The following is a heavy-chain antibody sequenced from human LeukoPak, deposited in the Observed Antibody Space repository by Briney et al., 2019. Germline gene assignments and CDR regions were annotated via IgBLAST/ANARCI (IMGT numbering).Heavy chain of an antibody. Sequence: PSETLSLTCTVSGGSISRSAHYWSWIRQPAGKALAWIGRIYTSGSTNYNPSLKSRVTMSVDTSKNQFSLKLSSVTAADTAVYYCARGALEYNSLNWFDPWGQGTLVTVSS. V-gene: IGHV4-61*02. CDR3: ARGALEYNSLNWFDP. CDR2: IYTSGST. D-gene: IGHD6-6*01. J-gene: IGHJ5*02. CDR1: GGSISRSAHY.